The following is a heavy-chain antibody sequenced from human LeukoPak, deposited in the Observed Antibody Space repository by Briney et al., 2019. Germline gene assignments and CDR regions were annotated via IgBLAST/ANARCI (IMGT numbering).Heavy chain of an antibody. CDR1: GFTFSSYG. V-gene: IGHV3-33*01. CDR3: VRDRRYGSFTPLFDY. J-gene: IGHJ4*02. Sequence: GGSLRLSCAASGFTFSSYGMHWVRQAPGKGLEWVAVIWYDGSNKYYADSVKGRFTISRDNSKNTLYLQMNSLRAEDTAVYYCVRDRRYGSFTPLFDYWGQGTLVTVSS. CDR2: IWYDGSNK. D-gene: IGHD1-26*01.